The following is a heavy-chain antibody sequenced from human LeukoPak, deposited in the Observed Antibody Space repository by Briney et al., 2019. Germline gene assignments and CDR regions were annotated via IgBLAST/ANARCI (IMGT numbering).Heavy chain of an antibody. CDR3: ARGSEGGDFWSGYYSNYFDY. CDR2: IYYSGST. CDR1: GGSISSYY. J-gene: IGHJ4*02. V-gene: IGHV4-59*01. D-gene: IGHD3-3*01. Sequence: SETLSLTCTVSGGSISSYYWSWIRQPPGKGLEWIGYIYYSGSTNYNPSPKSRVTISVDTSKNQFSLKLSSVTAADTAVYYCARGSEGGDFWSGYYSNYFDYWGQGTLVTVSS.